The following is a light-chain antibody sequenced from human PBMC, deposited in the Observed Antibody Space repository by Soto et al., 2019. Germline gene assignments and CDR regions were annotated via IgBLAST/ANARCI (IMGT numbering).Light chain of an antibody. J-gene: IGKJ5*01. CDR3: QQLNSYPIT. CDR1: QSVSSTY. V-gene: IGKV3-15*01. Sequence: EIVLTQSPATLSLSQGERATLSCRASQSVSSTYLGWYQQKPGQAPRLLIYGASTRATGIPARFSGSGSGTDFTLTISSLQSEDFATYYCQQLNSYPITFGQGTRLEI. CDR2: GAS.